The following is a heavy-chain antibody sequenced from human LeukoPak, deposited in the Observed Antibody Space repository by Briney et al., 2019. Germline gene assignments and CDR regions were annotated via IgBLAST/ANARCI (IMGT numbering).Heavy chain of an antibody. CDR2: IFYSGNT. D-gene: IGHD3-9*01. Sequence: KSSETLSLTCTVSSGSISNSHYYWAWVRQPPGKGLEWLGSIFYSGNTHYNPSLKSPVTISIDTSKNQFSLKVSSVTAADTAIYYCARDLSFDWFPYYFDYCGQGILVTVSS. CDR3: ARDLSFDWFPYYFDY. J-gene: IGHJ4*02. V-gene: IGHV4-39*07. CDR1: SGSISNSHYY.